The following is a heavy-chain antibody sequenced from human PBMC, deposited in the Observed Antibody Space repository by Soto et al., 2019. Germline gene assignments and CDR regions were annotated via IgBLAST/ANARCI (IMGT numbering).Heavy chain of an antibody. CDR3: AKDRIGEEDSTPALTFDY. CDR2: ISGSGGST. CDR1: GFTFSSYA. D-gene: IGHD3-10*01. J-gene: IGHJ4*02. V-gene: IGHV3-23*01. Sequence: EVQLLESGGGLVQPGGSLRLSCAASGFTFSSYAMSWVRQAPGKGLEWVSAISGSGGSTYYADSVKGRFTITRDNSKNALSQQMNSPRAEDTAVYYCAKDRIGEEDSTPALTFDYWGQGTLVTVSS.